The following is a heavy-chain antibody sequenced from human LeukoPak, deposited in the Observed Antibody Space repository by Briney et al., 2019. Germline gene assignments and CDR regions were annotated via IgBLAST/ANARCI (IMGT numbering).Heavy chain of an antibody. CDR2: INHSGST. CDR3: AGLLAARRPYYYGMDV. Sequence: GSLTLSCAASGFIVSSSFTGWVRQAPGKGLEWIGEINHSGSTNYNPSLKSRVTISVDTSKNQFSLKLSSVTAADTAVYYCAGLLAARRPYYYGMDVWGQGTTVTVSS. CDR1: GFIVSSSF. V-gene: IGHV4-34*08. D-gene: IGHD6-6*01. J-gene: IGHJ6*02.